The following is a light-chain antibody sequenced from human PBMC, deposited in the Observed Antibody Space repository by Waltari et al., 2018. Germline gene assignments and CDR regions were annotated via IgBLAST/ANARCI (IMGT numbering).Light chain of an antibody. Sequence: DIQMTQSPSTLSASVGERVTITCRASQNSNSWLAWYQQKPGKAPKLLLYKASSLESWVPSRFSGSGFGTEFTLTISSLQPDDFATYYCQQDSNFPITFGGGTKVEIK. CDR2: KAS. J-gene: IGKJ4*01. CDR3: QQDSNFPIT. V-gene: IGKV1-5*03. CDR1: QNSNSW.